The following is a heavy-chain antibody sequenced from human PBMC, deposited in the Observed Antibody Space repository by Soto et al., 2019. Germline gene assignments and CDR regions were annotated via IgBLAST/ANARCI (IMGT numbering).Heavy chain of an antibody. CDR1: GGSISSYY. V-gene: IGHV4-59*01. J-gene: IGHJ5*02. Sequence: SETLSLTCTVSGGSISSYYWSWIRQPPGKGLEWIGYIYYSGSTNYNPSLKSRVTISVDTSKNQFSLKLSSVTAADTAVYYCARVERDGVVRGVIMRGMGFDPWGQGTLVTVSS. CDR2: IYYSGST. D-gene: IGHD3-10*01. CDR3: ARVERDGVVRGVIMRGMGFDP.